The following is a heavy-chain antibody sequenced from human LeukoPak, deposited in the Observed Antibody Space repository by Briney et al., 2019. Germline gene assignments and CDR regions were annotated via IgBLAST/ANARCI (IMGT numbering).Heavy chain of an antibody. V-gene: IGHV3-21*01. Sequence: PGGPLRLSCAASGFTFSSYSMNWVRQAPGKGLEWVSSISSSSSYIYYADSVKGRFTISRDNAKNSLYLQMNSLRAEDTAVYYCARAPLGYCSGGSCYDLDYWGQGTLVTVSS. D-gene: IGHD2-15*01. J-gene: IGHJ4*02. CDR3: ARAPLGYCSGGSCYDLDY. CDR1: GFTFSSYS. CDR2: ISSSSSYI.